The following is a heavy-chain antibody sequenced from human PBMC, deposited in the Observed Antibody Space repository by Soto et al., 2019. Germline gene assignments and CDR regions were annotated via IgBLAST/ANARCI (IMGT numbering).Heavy chain of an antibody. CDR2: IYTSGTT. V-gene: IGHV4-4*07. CDR3: ARAEDLSPSE. J-gene: IGHJ4*02. Sequence: NPSETLSLTCTVSGGSIGTYYWSWIRQPAGKGLEWIGRIYTSGTTNYNPSLKSRVTMSVDTSKNQFSLKLNSVTAADTAVYYCARAEDLSPSEWGQGTLVTVSS. CDR1: GGSIGTYY.